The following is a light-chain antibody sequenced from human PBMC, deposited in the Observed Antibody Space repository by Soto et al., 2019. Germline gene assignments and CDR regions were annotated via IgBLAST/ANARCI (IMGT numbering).Light chain of an antibody. CDR3: QQCGSSPWT. Sequence: EIVLTQSPGTLSLSPGERATLSSRASQSVSSYYLAWYQQKPGQAPRLLIYAASSRATGIPDRFSGGGSGTDFTLTISRLETEDFAVYYCQQCGSSPWTFGQGTKVESK. J-gene: IGKJ1*01. V-gene: IGKV3-20*01. CDR2: AAS. CDR1: QSVSSYY.